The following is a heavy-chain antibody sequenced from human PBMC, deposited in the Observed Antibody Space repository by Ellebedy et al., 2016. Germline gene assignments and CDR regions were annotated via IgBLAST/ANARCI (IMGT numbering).Heavy chain of an antibody. CDR1: GFTFSNYA. V-gene: IGHV3-30-3*01. Sequence: GESLKISCAASGFTFSNYAMHWVRQAPGKGLEWVAVISYDGSNKYYADSVKGRFTISRENSKNTLYLQVNSLRAEDTAVYYCARGQWLPDLNYWGQGTLVTVSS. CDR3: ARGQWLPDLNY. D-gene: IGHD6-19*01. CDR2: ISYDGSNK. J-gene: IGHJ4*02.